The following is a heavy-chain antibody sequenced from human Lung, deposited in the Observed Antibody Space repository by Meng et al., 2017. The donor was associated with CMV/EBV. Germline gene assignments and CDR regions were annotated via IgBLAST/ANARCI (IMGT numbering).Heavy chain of an antibody. CDR2: IYYSGST. D-gene: IGHD6-6*01. CDR1: GGSISSSSYY. J-gene: IGHJ4*02. Sequence: SETLSLXXTVSGGSISSSSYYWGWIRQPPGKGLEWIGSIYYSGSTYYNPSLKSRVTISVDTSKNQFSLKLSSETAADTAVYYCAKQSIAARSDYWGQGTLVTVSS. V-gene: IGHV4-39*01. CDR3: AKQSIAARSDY.